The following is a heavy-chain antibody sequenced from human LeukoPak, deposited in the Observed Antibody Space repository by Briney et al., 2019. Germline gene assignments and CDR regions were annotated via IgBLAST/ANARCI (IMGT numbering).Heavy chain of an antibody. Sequence: SVKVSCKASGGTFSSYAVSWVRQAPGQGLEWMGRIIPILGIANYAQKFQGRVTITADKSTSTAYMELSSLRSEDTAVYYCAMTSGNGRFDPWGQGTLVTVSS. V-gene: IGHV1-69*04. D-gene: IGHD3-10*01. J-gene: IGHJ5*02. CDR1: GGTFSSYA. CDR3: AMTSGNGRFDP. CDR2: IIPILGIA.